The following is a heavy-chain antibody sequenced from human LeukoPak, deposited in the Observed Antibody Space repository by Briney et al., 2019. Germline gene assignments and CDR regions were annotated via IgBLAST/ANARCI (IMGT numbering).Heavy chain of an antibody. D-gene: IGHD6-13*01. J-gene: IGHJ6*04. CDR2: IYSDNT. CDR1: GFTVSSNS. CDR3: ASSSWYDSPGVV. V-gene: IGHV3-53*01. Sequence: GGSLRLSCTVSGFTVSSNSMSWVRQAPGKGLEWVSFIYSDNTHYSDSVKGRFTISRDNSKNTLYLQMNSLRAEDTAVYYCASSSWYDSPGVVWGKGTTVTVSS.